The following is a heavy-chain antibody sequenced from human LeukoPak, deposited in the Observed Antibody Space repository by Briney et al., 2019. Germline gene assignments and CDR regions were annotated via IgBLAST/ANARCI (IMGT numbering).Heavy chain of an antibody. CDR1: GYTSTDYY. J-gene: IGHJ5*02. CDR3: ATATPPNWFDP. D-gene: IGHD2-15*01. V-gene: IGHV1-69-2*01. Sequence: ASVKVSCKVSGYTSTDYYMHWVQQAPGKGLEWMGLVDPEDGETIYAEKFQGRVTITADTSPDTAYMKLSSLRSEDTAVYYCATATPPNWFDPWGQGTLVTVSS. CDR2: VDPEDGET.